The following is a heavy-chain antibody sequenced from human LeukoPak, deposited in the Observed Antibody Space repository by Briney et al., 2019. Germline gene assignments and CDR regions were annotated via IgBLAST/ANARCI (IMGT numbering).Heavy chain of an antibody. CDR2: IYYSGST. CDR3: ASGSYPHYYYYYYYMDV. CDR1: GGSISSYY. Sequence: NPSETLSLTCTVSGGSISSYYWSWIRQPPGKGLEWIGYIYYSGSTNYNPSLKSRVTISVDTSKNQFSLKLSSVTAADTAVYYCASGSYPHYYYYYYYMDVWGKGTTVTVSS. D-gene: IGHD1-1*01. J-gene: IGHJ6*03. V-gene: IGHV4-59*01.